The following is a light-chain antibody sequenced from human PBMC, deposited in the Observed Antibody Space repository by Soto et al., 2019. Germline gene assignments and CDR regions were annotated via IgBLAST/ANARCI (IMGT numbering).Light chain of an antibody. Sequence: DIQMTQSPSTLSAYVGDRVTITCRASQSISSWLAWYQQKPGKAPKLLIYDASSLESGVPSRFSGSGSATEFTLTISSLQPDDFATYYCQQYNNYWTFGQGTKVDI. J-gene: IGKJ1*01. V-gene: IGKV1-5*01. CDR2: DAS. CDR3: QQYNNYWT. CDR1: QSISSW.